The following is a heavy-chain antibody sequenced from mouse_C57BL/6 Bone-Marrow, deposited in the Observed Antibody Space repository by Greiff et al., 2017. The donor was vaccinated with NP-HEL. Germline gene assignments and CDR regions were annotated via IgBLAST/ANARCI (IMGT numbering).Heavy chain of an antibody. Sequence: VQLQQPGAELVKPGASVKLSCKASGYTFTSYWMHWVKQRPGQGLEWIGMIPPNSGSTNYTEKFKSKATLTVDKSSSTAYMQLSSLTSEDSAVYYCARERNDYDGWFAYWGQGTLVTVSA. CDR2: IPPNSGST. CDR3: ARERNDYDGWFAY. D-gene: IGHD2-4*01. CDR1: GYTFTSYW. V-gene: IGHV1-64*01. J-gene: IGHJ3*01.